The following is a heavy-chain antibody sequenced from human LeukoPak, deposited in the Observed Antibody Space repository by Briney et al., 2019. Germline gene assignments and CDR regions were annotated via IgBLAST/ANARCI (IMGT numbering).Heavy chain of an antibody. D-gene: IGHD6-13*01. CDR1: GGSFSGYY. Sequence: PSETLSLSCAVYGGSFSGYYWSWIRQPPGKGLEWIGEINHSGSTNYNPSLKSRVTISVDTSKNQFSLKLSSVTAADTAVYYCARDGHSVAAAANWFDPWGQGTLVTVSS. J-gene: IGHJ5*02. CDR2: INHSGST. V-gene: IGHV4-34*01. CDR3: ARDGHSVAAAANWFDP.